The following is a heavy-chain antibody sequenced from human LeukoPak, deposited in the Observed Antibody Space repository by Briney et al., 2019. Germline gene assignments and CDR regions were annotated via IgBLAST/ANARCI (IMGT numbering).Heavy chain of an antibody. Sequence: ASVKVSCKASGYTFTGYYMHWVRQAPGQGLEWMGWINPNSGGTNYAQKFQGRVTMTRDTSISTAYMELSRLRSGDTAVYYCARGAYYGSGSYGYWGQGTLVTVSS. J-gene: IGHJ4*02. CDR2: INPNSGGT. CDR3: ARGAYYGSGSYGY. CDR1: GYTFTGYY. V-gene: IGHV1-2*02. D-gene: IGHD3-10*01.